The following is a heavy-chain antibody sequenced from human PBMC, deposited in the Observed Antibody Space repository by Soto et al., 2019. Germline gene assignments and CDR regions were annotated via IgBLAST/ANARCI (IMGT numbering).Heavy chain of an antibody. J-gene: IGHJ4*02. CDR1: GESISSSSYY. Sequence: ETLSLTCIVSGESISSSSYYWGWIRQPPGKGLEWIGSIYYSGRTYYNPSFKSRVTISIDTSKNQFSLKLSSVTATDTAVYYCARQRTTVVTQAYFDHWGRGALVTVSS. D-gene: IGHD2-21*02. V-gene: IGHV4-39*01. CDR3: ARQRTTVVTQAYFDH. CDR2: IYYSGRT.